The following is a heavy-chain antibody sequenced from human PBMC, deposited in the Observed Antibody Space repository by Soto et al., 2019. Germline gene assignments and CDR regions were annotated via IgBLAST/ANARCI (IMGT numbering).Heavy chain of an antibody. Sequence: QVQLVESGGGVVQPGRSLRLSCAASGFTFSSYSMHWVRQAPGKGLEWVALISYDGNKKYYADSVKGRFTISRDNSKDRLYLQMNSLKPEDTAVYYCAGDNAIWQAGIGYFDYWGQGTLVTVSS. V-gene: IGHV3-30-3*01. CDR2: ISYDGNKK. J-gene: IGHJ4*02. CDR1: GFTFSSYS. D-gene: IGHD6-13*01. CDR3: AGDNAIWQAGIGYFDY.